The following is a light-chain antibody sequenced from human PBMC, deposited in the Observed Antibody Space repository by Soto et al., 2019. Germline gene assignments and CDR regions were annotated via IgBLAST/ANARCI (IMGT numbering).Light chain of an antibody. CDR1: QSVSNN. V-gene: IGKV3-15*01. CDR3: QQYNIWPPWT. Sequence: ILMTQSPATLSVSPGERATLSCRASQSVSNNLAWYQQKPGQAPRLLIYDASTRATGSPARFSGSGSGTAFTLTISGLPSEDFAVYYCQQYNIWPPWTFGQGTKVAVK. CDR2: DAS. J-gene: IGKJ1*01.